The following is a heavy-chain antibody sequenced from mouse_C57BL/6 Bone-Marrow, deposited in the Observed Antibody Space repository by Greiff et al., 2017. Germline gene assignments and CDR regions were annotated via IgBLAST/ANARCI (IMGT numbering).Heavy chain of an antibody. CDR1: GYSITSGYY. CDR3: AGNWDEAMDY. CDR2: ISYDGSN. V-gene: IGHV3-6*01. D-gene: IGHD4-1*01. Sequence: VQLQQSGPGLVKPSQSLSLTCSVTGYSITSGYYWNWIRQFPGNKLEWMGYISYDGSNNYNPSLKNRISITRDTSKNQFFLKLNSVTTEDTATYYCAGNWDEAMDYWGQGTSVTVSS. J-gene: IGHJ4*01.